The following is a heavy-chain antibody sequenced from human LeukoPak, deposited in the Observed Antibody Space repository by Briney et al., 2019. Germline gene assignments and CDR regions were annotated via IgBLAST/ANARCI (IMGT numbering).Heavy chain of an antibody. CDR3: ARDYRLTQIQY. D-gene: IGHD1-26*01. CDR1: GGSISSSSYY. V-gene: IGHV4-39*07. Sequence: PSETLSLTCTVSGGSISSSSYYWAWIRQPPGKGLEWIGSIYYTGSNYYNPSLKSRVTISVDTSQNQFSLRLSSVTAADTAVYYCARDYRLTQIQYWGQGTLVTVSS. CDR2: IYYTGSN. J-gene: IGHJ1*01.